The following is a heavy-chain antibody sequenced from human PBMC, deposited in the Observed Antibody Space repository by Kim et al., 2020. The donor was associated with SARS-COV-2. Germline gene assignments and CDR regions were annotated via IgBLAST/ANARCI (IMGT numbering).Heavy chain of an antibody. V-gene: IGHV1-18*01. CDR3: TRGSSYFPFEY. Sequence: ASVKVSCKTSGYTFTSYGITWVRQAPGLGFEWMGWISPYSAATVYSQRFQGRVSMTRDRSANTSYMELRSLTPDATAAYFCTRGSSYFPFEYWGPGTLLT. CDR1: GYTFTSYG. D-gene: IGHD6-6*01. J-gene: IGHJ4*02. CDR2: ISPYSAAT.